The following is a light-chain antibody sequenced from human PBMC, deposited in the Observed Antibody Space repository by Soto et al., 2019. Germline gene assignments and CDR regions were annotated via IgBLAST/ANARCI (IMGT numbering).Light chain of an antibody. J-gene: IGKJ4*01. CDR1: QNVRNN. V-gene: IGKV3-15*01. CDR2: GVS. CDR3: QQYGDWPLT. Sequence: EIVMTQSPVTLSVSPGERATLSCRASQNVRNNYLAWYQQKPGQAPRLLISGVSTRAAGISARFSGSGSGTEFTLAISSLQSEDFALYYCQQYGDWPLTFGGGTKVEIK.